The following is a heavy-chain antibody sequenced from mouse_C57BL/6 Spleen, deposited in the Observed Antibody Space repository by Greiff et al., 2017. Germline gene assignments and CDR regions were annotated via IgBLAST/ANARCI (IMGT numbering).Heavy chain of an antibody. Sequence: QVQLKESGPGILQPSQTLSLTCSFSGFSLSTSGMGVSWLRQPSGKGLEWLAHIYCDDDKRYNPSLKSRLTISKDTSRNQVFLKITSVDTADTATYYCARRRYDYDVYYAMDYWGQGTSVTVSS. CDR3: ARRRYDYDVYYAMDY. CDR2: IYCDDDK. J-gene: IGHJ4*01. CDR1: GFSLSTSGMG. V-gene: IGHV8-12*01. D-gene: IGHD2-4*01.